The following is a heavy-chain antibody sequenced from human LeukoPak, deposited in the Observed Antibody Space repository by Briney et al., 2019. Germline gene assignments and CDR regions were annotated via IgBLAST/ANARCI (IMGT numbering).Heavy chain of an antibody. V-gene: IGHV3-33*01. CDR2: IWYDGSNK. Sequence: GGSLRLSCAASGFTFSSYGMHWVRQAPGKGLERVAVIWYDGSNKYYADSVKGRFTISRDNSKNTLYLQMNSLRAEDTAVYYCARDDYGDQLVGNWFDPWGQGTLVTVSS. CDR3: ARDDYGDQLVGNWFDP. CDR1: GFTFSSYG. D-gene: IGHD4-17*01. J-gene: IGHJ5*02.